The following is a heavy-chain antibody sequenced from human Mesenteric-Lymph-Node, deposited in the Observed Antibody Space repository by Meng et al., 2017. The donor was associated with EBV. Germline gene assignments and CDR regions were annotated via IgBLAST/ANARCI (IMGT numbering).Heavy chain of an antibody. CDR3: ARGRRGVQYFDF. J-gene: IGHJ4*02. CDR1: GGSVTSGSYY. CDR2: IHYSGST. V-gene: IGHV4-61*01. D-gene: IGHD1-1*01. Sequence: GRLQAAGPGLVTPSETLSLTCTVSGGSVTSGSYYWNWIRQPPGKRLEWIGYIHYSGSTNYNPSLKSQITISVDTSKNQLSLRVSHVTAADTAVYYCARGRRGVQYFDFWGQGALVTVSS.